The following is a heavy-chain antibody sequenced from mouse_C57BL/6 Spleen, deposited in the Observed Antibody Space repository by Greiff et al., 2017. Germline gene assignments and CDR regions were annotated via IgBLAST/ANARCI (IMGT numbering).Heavy chain of an antibody. CDR2: IHPNSGST. J-gene: IGHJ1*03. Sequence: VQLQQPGAELVKPGASVKLSCKASGYTFTSYWMHWVKQRPGQGLEWIGMIHPNSGSTNYNEKFKSKATLTVDKSSSTAYMQLSSLTSEDSAVYYCAKNYYGSSHYWYFDVWGTGTTVTVSS. V-gene: IGHV1-64*01. CDR1: GYTFTSYW. CDR3: AKNYYGSSHYWYFDV. D-gene: IGHD1-1*01.